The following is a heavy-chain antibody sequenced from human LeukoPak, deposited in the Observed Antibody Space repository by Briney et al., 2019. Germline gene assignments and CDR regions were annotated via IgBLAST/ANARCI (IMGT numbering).Heavy chain of an antibody. CDR1: GGSISSGGYY. Sequence: SQTLSLTCTVSGGSISSGGYYWSWIRQHPGKGLEWIGYIYYSWNTYYNPSLKSRVNISLDTSKNQFSLKLSSVTAADTAVYYCARRNTYYYADNWFDPWGQGTLVTVSS. CDR2: IYYSWNT. J-gene: IGHJ5*02. CDR3: ARRNTYYYADNWFDP. D-gene: IGHD3-10*01. V-gene: IGHV4-31*03.